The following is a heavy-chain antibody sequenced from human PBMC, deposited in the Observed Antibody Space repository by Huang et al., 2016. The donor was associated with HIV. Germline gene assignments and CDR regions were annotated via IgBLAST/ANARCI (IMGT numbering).Heavy chain of an antibody. Sequence: QVQLQESGPGPVKPSHTLSLTCTVSGDSISRGGYLWSWIRQSPGKGLEWIGSIYYTVTTSYNPSRRSRVTMSVDTSKNQFSLRLTSVTAEDTAVYYCARDRITQCNGGRCYSDWSDPWGQGTLVIVSS. CDR1: GDSISRGGYL. CDR2: IYYTVTT. V-gene: IGHV4-30-4*08. CDR3: ARDRITQCNGGRCYSDWSDP. J-gene: IGHJ5*02. D-gene: IGHD2-15*01.